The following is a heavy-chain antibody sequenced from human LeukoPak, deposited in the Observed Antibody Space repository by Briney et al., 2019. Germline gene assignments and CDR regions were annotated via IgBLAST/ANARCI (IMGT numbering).Heavy chain of an antibody. CDR2: ISSSNI. J-gene: IGHJ6*04. Sequence: GGSLRLSCAASGFTFSSYSMNWVRQAPGKGLEWVSSISSSNIYYADSVKGRFTISRDNAKNSLYLQMNSLRAEDTAVYYCAELGITMIGGVWGKGTTVTISS. D-gene: IGHD3-10*02. V-gene: IGHV3-21*01. CDR3: AELGITMIGGV. CDR1: GFTFSSYS.